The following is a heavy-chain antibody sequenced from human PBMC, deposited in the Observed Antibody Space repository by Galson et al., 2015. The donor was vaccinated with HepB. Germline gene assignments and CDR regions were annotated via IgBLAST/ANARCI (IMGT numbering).Heavy chain of an antibody. D-gene: IGHD2-21*02. CDR2: ITTDGSNT. CDR3: AKLCDGDCFYPPDS. CDR1: GFTLDNYS. V-gene: IGHV3-74*01. Sequence: SLRLSCAASGFTLDNYSIHWVRQTPGKGLLWVSSITTDGSNTNYAVSVRGRFPFSRDNAKDTLSLQMSGLRVEDTALYCCAKLCDGDCFYPPDSWGQGNLVTVSS. J-gene: IGHJ4*02.